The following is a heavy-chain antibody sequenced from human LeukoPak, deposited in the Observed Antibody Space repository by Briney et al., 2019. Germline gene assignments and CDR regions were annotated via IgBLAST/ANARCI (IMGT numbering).Heavy chain of an antibody. CDR2: ISPSGGST. V-gene: IGHV1-46*01. D-gene: IGHD1-26*01. CDR1: GYTFTNYY. CDR3: ARDGIRGTYYFDY. J-gene: IGHJ4*02. Sequence: GASVKVSCKASGYTFTNYYIHWVRQAPGQGLEWMGMISPSGGSTSSAQKLQGRVTMTRDTSTSTVYMELSSLRSEDTAVYYCARDGIRGTYYFDYWGQGTLVTVSS.